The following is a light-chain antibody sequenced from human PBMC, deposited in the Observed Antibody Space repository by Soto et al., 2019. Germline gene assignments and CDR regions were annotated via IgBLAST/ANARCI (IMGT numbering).Light chain of an antibody. CDR3: QQSADYLPLT. CDR1: QDINNA. V-gene: IGKV1D-13*01. CDR2: DAS. J-gene: IGKJ4*01. Sequence: AIQLTQSPSSLPASVGDTVTMTCRASQDINNALAWYQQKPGKAPKFLMYDASNLNSGVPPRFSGSGSGTFFTLTISSLQPEDVATYYSQQSADYLPLTFGGGTKVEI.